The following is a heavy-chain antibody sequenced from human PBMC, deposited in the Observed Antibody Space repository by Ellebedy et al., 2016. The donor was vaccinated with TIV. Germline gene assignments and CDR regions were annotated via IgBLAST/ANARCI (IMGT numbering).Heavy chain of an antibody. D-gene: IGHD2-2*01. CDR1: GYSFTSYW. Sequence: GGSLRLXXKGSGYSFTSYWISWVRQMPGKGLEWMGRIDPSDSYTNYSPSFQGHVTISADKSISTAYLQWSSLKASDTAMYYCAKQGGEYPVDVWGQGTTVTVSS. J-gene: IGHJ6*02. V-gene: IGHV5-10-1*01. CDR2: IDPSDSYT. CDR3: AKQGGEYPVDV.